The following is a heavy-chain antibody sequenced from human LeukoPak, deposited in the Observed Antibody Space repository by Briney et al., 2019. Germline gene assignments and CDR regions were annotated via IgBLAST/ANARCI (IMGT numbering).Heavy chain of an antibody. J-gene: IGHJ5*02. CDR3: ARAPARYCSNTSCYGFDP. D-gene: IGHD2-2*01. Sequence: AGGSLRLSCAASGFTFSSYSMNWVRQAPGKGLEWVSSISSSSSYIYYADSVKGRFTISRDNAKNSLYLQMNSLRAEDTAVYYCARAPARYCSNTSCYGFDPWGQGTLVTVSS. CDR2: ISSSSSYI. CDR1: GFTFSSYS. V-gene: IGHV3-21*01.